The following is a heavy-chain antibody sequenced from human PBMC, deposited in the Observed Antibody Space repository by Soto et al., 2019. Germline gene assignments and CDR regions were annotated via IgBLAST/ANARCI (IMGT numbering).Heavy chain of an antibody. Sequence: GGSLRLSCAASGFTFSSYGMHWVRQAPGKGLEWVAVISYDGSNKYYADSVKGRFTISRDNSKNTLYLQMNSLRAEDTAVYYCAKDIVVVPAAIAHQYYYGMDVWGQGTTVTVFS. J-gene: IGHJ6*02. CDR1: GFTFSSYG. D-gene: IGHD2-2*01. V-gene: IGHV3-30*18. CDR3: AKDIVVVPAAIAHQYYYGMDV. CDR2: ISYDGSNK.